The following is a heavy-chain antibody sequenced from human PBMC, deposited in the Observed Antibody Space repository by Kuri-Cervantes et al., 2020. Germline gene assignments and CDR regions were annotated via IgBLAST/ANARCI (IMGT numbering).Heavy chain of an antibody. CDR2: ISAYNGNT. D-gene: IGHD6-13*01. J-gene: IGHJ4*02. Sequence: ASVKVSCKASGYTFTSYGISWVRQAPGQGLEWMGWISAYNGNTNYAQKLLGRVTVTTDTSTSTAYTELRSLRSDDTAVYYCARDVKGPGEDPIAATAPIDYWGQGTLVTVSS. V-gene: IGHV1-18*01. CDR3: ARDVKGPGEDPIAATAPIDY. CDR1: GYTFTSYG.